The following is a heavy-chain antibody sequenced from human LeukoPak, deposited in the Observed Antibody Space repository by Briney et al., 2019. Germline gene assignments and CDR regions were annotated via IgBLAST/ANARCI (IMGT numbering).Heavy chain of an antibody. J-gene: IGHJ4*02. CDR3: AKDMSPYYYDSSGYYDY. Sequence: GGTLRLSCAASGFTFSSYGMSWVRQAPGKGLEWVSGISWNSGSIGYADSVKGRFTISRDNAKNSLYLQMNSLRAEDMALYYCAKDMSPYYYDSSGYYDYWGQGTLVTVSS. CDR2: ISWNSGSI. CDR1: GFTFSSYG. D-gene: IGHD3-22*01. V-gene: IGHV3-9*03.